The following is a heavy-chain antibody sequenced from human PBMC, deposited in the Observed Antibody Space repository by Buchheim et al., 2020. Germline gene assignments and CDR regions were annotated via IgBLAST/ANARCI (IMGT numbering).Heavy chain of an antibody. D-gene: IGHD4-17*01. J-gene: IGHJ2*01. V-gene: IGHV4-31*03. CDR2: IYYSGST. CDR1: GGSISSGGYY. CDR3: ARDQRMTTVTTARYFDL. Sequence: QVQLQESGPGLVKPSQTLSLTCTVSGGSISSGGYYWSWIRQHPGKGLEWIGYIYYSGSTYYNPSLKSRVTISVDTSKNKLSLKLSSVTAADTAVYYCARDQRMTTVTTARYFDLWGRGTL.